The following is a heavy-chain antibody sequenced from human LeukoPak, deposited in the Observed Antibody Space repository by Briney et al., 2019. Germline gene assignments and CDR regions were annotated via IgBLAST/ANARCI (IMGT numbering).Heavy chain of an antibody. CDR3: AKAVYGSGSYYPDV. J-gene: IGHJ6*04. CDR1: GFTFDDYA. CDR2: ISWNSGSI. D-gene: IGHD3-10*01. V-gene: IGHV3-9*01. Sequence: GGSLRLSCAASGFTFDDYAMHWVRQAPGKGLEWVSGISWNSGSIGYADSVKGRFTISRDNAKNSLYLQMNCLRAEDTALYYCAKAVYGSGSYYPDVWGKGTTVTVSS.